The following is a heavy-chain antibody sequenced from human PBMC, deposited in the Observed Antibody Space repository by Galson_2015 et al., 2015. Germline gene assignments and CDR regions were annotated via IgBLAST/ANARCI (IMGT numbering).Heavy chain of an antibody. V-gene: IGHV3-48*02. CDR3: ARGREYYDFWSGYYIHFDY. CDR2: ISSSSSTI. J-gene: IGHJ4*02. Sequence: SLRLSCAASGFTFSSYSMNWVRQAPGKGLEWVSYISSSSSTIYYADSVKGRFTISRDNAKNSLYLQMNSLRDEDTAVYYCARGREYYDFWSGYYIHFDYWGQGTLVTVSS. CDR1: GFTFSSYS. D-gene: IGHD3-3*01.